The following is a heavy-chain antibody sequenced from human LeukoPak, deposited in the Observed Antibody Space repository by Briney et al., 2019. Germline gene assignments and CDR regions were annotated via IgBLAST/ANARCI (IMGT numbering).Heavy chain of an antibody. CDR2: INPNSGGT. CDR3: AREPTEGPAGYYYYGMDV. V-gene: IGHV1-2*04. D-gene: IGHD6-19*01. CDR1: GYTFTGYY. Sequence: GASVKVSCKASGYTFTGYYMHWVRQAPGQGLEWMGWINPNSGGTNYAQKFQGWVTMTRDTSISTAYMELSRLRSDDTAVYYCAREPTEGPAGYYYYGMDVWGQGTTVTASS. J-gene: IGHJ6*02.